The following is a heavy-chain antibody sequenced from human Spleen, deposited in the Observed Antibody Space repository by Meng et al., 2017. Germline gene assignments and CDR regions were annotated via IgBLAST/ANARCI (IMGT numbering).Heavy chain of an antibody. V-gene: IGHV4-34*04. Sequence: VEVRRWVPGCFMPSESLSLPCVVSGGSISVYYWSWIRQPPGKGLDWIGEINHRGSTNHNPSLESRATISVDTSQNNLSLKLSSVTAADSAVYYCARGPTTMAHDFDYWGQGTLVTVSS. CDR2: INHRGST. CDR1: GGSISVYY. D-gene: IGHD4-11*01. CDR3: ARGPTTMAHDFDY. J-gene: IGHJ4*02.